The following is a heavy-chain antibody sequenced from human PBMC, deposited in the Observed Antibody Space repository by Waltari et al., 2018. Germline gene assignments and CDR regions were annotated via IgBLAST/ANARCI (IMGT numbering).Heavy chain of an antibody. D-gene: IGHD3-10*01. CDR1: GFTFSSYA. CDR3: AKGLWFENYYYGMDV. V-gene: IGHV3-23*01. Sequence: EVQLLESGGGLVQPGGSLRLSCAASGFTFSSYAMSWVRQAPGKGLEWVSAIGGSGGSTYYADSVKGRFTISRDNSKNTLYLQMNSLRAEDTAVYYCAKGLWFENYYYGMDVWGQGTTVTVSS. CDR2: IGGSGGST. J-gene: IGHJ6*02.